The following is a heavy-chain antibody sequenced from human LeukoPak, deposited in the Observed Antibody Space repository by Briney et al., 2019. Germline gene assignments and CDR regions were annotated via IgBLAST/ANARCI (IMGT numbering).Heavy chain of an antibody. J-gene: IGHJ5*02. CDR3: ARWGQGGDSKWVYNWFDP. V-gene: IGHV4-38-2*02. CDR2: IYHTGST. CDR1: GFSLSSGYY. Sequence: PSETLSLTCTVSGFSLSSGYYWGWIRQPPGKGLEWIGNIYHTGSTYYNPSLKSRVTISVDTSKNQFSLEMSSVTAADTAVYYCARWGQGGDSKWVYNWFDPWGQGTLVTVSS. D-gene: IGHD3-16*01.